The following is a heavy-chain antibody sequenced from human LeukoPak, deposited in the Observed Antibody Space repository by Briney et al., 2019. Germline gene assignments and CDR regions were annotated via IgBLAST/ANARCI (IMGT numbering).Heavy chain of an antibody. J-gene: IGHJ5*02. V-gene: IGHV4-4*07. Sequence: SETLSLTCTVSGGSISSYYWSWIRQPAGKGLEWIGRIYTSGSTNYNPSLKSRVTISVDTSKNQFSLKLSSVTAADTAVYYCARDITMVRGVILDWFDPWGQGTLVTVSS. D-gene: IGHD3-10*01. CDR2: IYTSGST. CDR3: ARDITMVRGVILDWFDP. CDR1: GGSISSYY.